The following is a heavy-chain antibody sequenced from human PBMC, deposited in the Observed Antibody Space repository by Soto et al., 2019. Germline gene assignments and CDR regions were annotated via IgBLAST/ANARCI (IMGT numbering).Heavy chain of an antibody. Sequence: EVQLLESGGGLVQPGGSLRLSCAASGFTFTTHARNWVRQAPGKGLEWVASISGSGGTTDYADSVKCRFTISRDNSNNTLYLQMNSLRAEDTAVYDCATGIGELSYYGMDVWGQGTTVTVSS. CDR2: ISGSGGTT. CDR3: ATGIGELSYYGMDV. D-gene: IGHD3-10*01. V-gene: IGHV3-23*01. CDR1: GFTFTTHA. J-gene: IGHJ6*02.